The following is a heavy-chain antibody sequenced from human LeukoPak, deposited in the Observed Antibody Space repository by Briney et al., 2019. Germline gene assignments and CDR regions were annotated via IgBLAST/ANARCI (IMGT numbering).Heavy chain of an antibody. J-gene: IGHJ4*02. CDR2: INPNSGGT. V-gene: IGHV1-2*02. Sequence: ASVKVSCKASGYSFADYYIHWVRQAPGQGLEWMGWINPNSGGTNYAQKFQGRVTMTRDTSISTAYMELSRLRSDDTAVYYCARGGRHTAMVLKVFLDYWGQGTLVTVSS. CDR3: ARGGRHTAMVLKVFLDY. CDR1: GYSFADYY. D-gene: IGHD5-18*01.